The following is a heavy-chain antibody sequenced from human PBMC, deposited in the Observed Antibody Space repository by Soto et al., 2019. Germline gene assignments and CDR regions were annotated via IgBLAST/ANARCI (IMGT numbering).Heavy chain of an antibody. D-gene: IGHD1-7*01. V-gene: IGHV3-23*01. CDR2: IRHDGGLT. J-gene: IGHJ5*02. Sequence: SGRSLRLSCEVSGCPFRHFDMSWVRQAPGKRLEWLSGIRHDGGLTFYADSLKGRFTISRDNSKNTVYLQLNRLRAEDTALYYCWSGRTTAGHNPFDRWDRGTRVTVSS. CDR3: WSGRTTAGHNPFDR. CDR1: GCPFRHFD.